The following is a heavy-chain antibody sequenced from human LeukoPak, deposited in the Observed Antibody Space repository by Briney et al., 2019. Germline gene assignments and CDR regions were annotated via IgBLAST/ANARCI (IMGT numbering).Heavy chain of an antibody. J-gene: IGHJ4*02. CDR3: AKTRGYIIYGHFDY. CDR1: GFTFSSYA. CDR2: ISGSGGST. V-gene: IGHV3-23*01. D-gene: IGHD5/OR15-5a*01. Sequence: PGGSLRLSCAASGFTFSSYAMSWVRQAPGKGLEWGSAISGSGGSTYYADSVKGRFTISRDNSKNTLYLQMNRLRAEDTAVYYCAKTRGYIIYGHFDYWGQGTLVTVSS.